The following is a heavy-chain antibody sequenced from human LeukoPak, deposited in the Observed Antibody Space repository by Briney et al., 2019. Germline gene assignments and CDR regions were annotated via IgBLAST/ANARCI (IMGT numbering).Heavy chain of an antibody. Sequence: PGGSLRLSCTASGFTFGDYAMSWVRQAPGKGLEWVGFIRSKAYGGTTEYAASVKGRFTISRDDSKSIAYLQMNSLKTEDTAVYYCTRETEYYGSGGYYNSAYYYYYMDVWGKGTTVTISS. J-gene: IGHJ6*03. V-gene: IGHV3-49*04. CDR3: TRETEYYGSGGYYNSAYYYYYMDV. CDR2: IRSKAYGGTT. CDR1: GFTFGDYA. D-gene: IGHD3-10*01.